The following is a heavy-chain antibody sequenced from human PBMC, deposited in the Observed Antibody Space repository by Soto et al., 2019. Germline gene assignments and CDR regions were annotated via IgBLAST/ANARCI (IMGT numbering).Heavy chain of an antibody. D-gene: IGHD2-15*01. CDR1: GCSISSGCSY. V-gene: IGHV4-39*01. Sequence: PSETLSLTCTVSGCSISSGCSYWGWIRQPPGKGLEWIGSIYYSGSTYYNPSLKSRVTISVDTSKNQFSLKLSSVTAADTAVYYCARHLPEEDSYYGMDVWGQGTTVTVSS. CDR2: IYYSGST. J-gene: IGHJ6*02. CDR3: ARHLPEEDSYYGMDV.